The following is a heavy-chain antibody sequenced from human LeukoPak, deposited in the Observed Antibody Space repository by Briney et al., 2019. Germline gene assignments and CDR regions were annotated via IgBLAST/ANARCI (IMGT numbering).Heavy chain of an antibody. J-gene: IGHJ4*02. D-gene: IGHD2-2*01. CDR1: GGSISSSPYY. CDR2: IYYSGTT. V-gene: IGHV4-39*07. Sequence: SETLSLTCTVSGGSISSSPYYWGWIRQPPGKGLEWIGSIYYSGTTHYSPSLESRVTISVDTSKNQFSLKLASVTTADTAVYYCARLKASVVPAAMGIDYWGQGTLVTVSS. CDR3: ARLKASVVPAAMGIDY.